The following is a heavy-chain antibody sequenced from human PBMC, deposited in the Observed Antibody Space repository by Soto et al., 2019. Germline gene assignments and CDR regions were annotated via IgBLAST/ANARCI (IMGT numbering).Heavy chain of an antibody. J-gene: IGHJ6*02. Sequence: GGSLRLSCAASGFTFSSYGMHWVRQAPGKGLEWVAVISYDGSNKYYADFVKGRFTISRDNSKNTLYLQMNSLRAEDTAVYYCAKEGGPGFTSSYYYGMDVWGQGTTVTVSS. CDR1: GFTFSSYG. CDR2: ISYDGSNK. V-gene: IGHV3-30*18. CDR3: AKEGGPGFTSSYYYGMDV.